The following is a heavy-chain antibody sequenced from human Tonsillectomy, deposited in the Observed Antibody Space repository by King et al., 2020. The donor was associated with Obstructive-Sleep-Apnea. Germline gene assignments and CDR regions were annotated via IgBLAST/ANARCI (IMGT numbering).Heavy chain of an antibody. V-gene: IGHV4-34*01. Sequence: VQLQQWGAGLLKPSETLSLTCAVYGRSFSGFYWSWIRQPPGKGLEWIGEVDHNGNTNYNPSLKSRVTISVDTSENQFSLKLTSVTAADTAVYYCGSRPGLGTPTLAFLSPEDYWGQGTLVTVSS. D-gene: IGHD3-3*02. J-gene: IGHJ4*02. CDR3: GSRPGLGTPTLAFLSPEDY. CDR2: VDHNGNT. CDR1: GRSFSGFY.